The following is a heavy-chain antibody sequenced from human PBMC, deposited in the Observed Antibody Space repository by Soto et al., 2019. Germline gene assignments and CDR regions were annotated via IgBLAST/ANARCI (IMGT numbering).Heavy chain of an antibody. D-gene: IGHD3-3*01. Sequence: ASVKVSCKASGYTFTSYGISWVRQAPGQGLEWMGWISAYNGNTNYAQKLQGRVTMTTDTSTSTAYMELRSLRSDDTAVYYCARKYYDFWSGYPRPYYCYGMDVWGQGTTVTVSS. CDR1: GYTFTSYG. J-gene: IGHJ6*02. V-gene: IGHV1-18*01. CDR2: ISAYNGNT. CDR3: ARKYYDFWSGYPRPYYCYGMDV.